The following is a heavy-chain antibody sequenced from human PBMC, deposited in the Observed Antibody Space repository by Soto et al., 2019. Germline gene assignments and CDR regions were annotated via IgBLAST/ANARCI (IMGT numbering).Heavy chain of an antibody. CDR2: IQSGGPT. D-gene: IGHD2-15*01. J-gene: IGHJ6*04. V-gene: IGHV3-66*01. Sequence: GGSLRLSCSASGFTVSSKYMSWVRQAPGKGLEWVSLIQSGGPTYYADSVKGRFTISRDTSENTVHLQMDSLRAEDTAVYYCARDDVLCDGGRCYGVPLAVWGKGTTVTVSS. CDR1: GFTVSSKY. CDR3: ARDDVLCDGGRCYGVPLAV.